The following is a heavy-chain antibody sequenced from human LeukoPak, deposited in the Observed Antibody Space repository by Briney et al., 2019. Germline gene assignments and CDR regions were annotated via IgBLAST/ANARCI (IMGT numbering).Heavy chain of an antibody. CDR3: ARGYYDSSGYPNYFDY. CDR2: IIPIFGTA. CDR1: GGTFSSYA. D-gene: IGHD3-22*01. J-gene: IGHJ4*02. V-gene: IGHV1-69*13. Sequence: ASVKVSCRASGGTFSSYAISWVRQAPGQGLEWMGGIIPIFGTANYAQKFQGRVTITADESTSTAYMELSSLRSEDTAVYYCARGYYDSSGYPNYFDYWGQGTLVTVPS.